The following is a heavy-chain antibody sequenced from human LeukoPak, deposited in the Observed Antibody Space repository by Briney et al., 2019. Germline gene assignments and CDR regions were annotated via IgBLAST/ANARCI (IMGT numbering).Heavy chain of an antibody. CDR1: GGSVNSVNDY. V-gene: IGHV4-61*02. CDR2: MYASGSS. D-gene: IGHD3-16*01. J-gene: IGHJ4*02. Sequence: SETLSLTCTVSGGSVNSVNDYWNWVRQPVGKGLEWIGRMYASGSSDYNPSLKSRVIISVDTSKNRVSLKLSSVTAADPAVYYCARGTYDYVWGGIDYWGQGTLVTVSS. CDR3: ARGTYDYVWGGIDY.